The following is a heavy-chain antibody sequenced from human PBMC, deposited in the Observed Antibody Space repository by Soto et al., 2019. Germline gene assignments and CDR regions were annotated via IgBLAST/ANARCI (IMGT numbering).Heavy chain of an antibody. D-gene: IGHD4-4*01. CDR1: GFTFSSYG. CDR3: ARDAYSNPKATTFDY. Sequence: QVQLVESGGGVVQPGRSLRLSCGASGFTFSSYGMHWVREARGKGLEWVAVIWYDGSNKYYADSVKGRFTITRDNSKSTLYLQMNSLRAEDTAVYYCARDAYSNPKATTFDYWGQRTLVTVSS. V-gene: IGHV3-33*01. J-gene: IGHJ4*02. CDR2: IWYDGSNK.